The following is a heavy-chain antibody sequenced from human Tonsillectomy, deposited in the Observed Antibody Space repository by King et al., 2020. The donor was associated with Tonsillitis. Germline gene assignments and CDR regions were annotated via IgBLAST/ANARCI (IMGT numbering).Heavy chain of an antibody. CDR3: ARVEGITMVRGVIGNFDY. V-gene: IGHV1-2*02. CDR1: GYTFTGYY. Sequence: VQLVESGAEVKKPGASVKVSCKASGYTFTGYYMHWVRQAPGQGLDWMGWINPNSGGTNYAQKFQGRVTMTRDTSISTAYMELSRLRSDDTAVYYCARVEGITMVRGVIGNFDYWGQGTLVTVSS. D-gene: IGHD3-10*01. J-gene: IGHJ4*02. CDR2: INPNSGGT.